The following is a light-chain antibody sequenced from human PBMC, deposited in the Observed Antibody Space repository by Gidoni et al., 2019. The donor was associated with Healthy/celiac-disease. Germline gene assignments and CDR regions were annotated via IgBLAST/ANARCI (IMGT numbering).Light chain of an antibody. CDR3: CSYAGSSTYV. CDR1: SSDVGSYNL. CDR2: EGS. V-gene: IGLV2-23*01. Sequence: QSALTQPASVSGSPGQSITISCNGTSSDVGSYNLVSWYQQHPGKAPKLMIYEGSKRPSGFSNRFSGSKSGNTASLTISGLQAEDEADYYCCSYAGSSTYVFGTGTKVTVL. J-gene: IGLJ1*01.